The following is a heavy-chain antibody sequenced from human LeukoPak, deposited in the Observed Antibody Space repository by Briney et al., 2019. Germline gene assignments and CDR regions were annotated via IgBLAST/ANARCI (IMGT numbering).Heavy chain of an antibody. J-gene: IGHJ5*02. Sequence: ASVKVSCKVSGYTLTELSMHWVRQAPGKGLEWMGGFDPEDGETIYAQKFQGGVTMTEDTSTDTAYMELSSLRSGDTAVYYCATELGRMVRGVITGAWGQGTLVTVSS. CDR2: FDPEDGET. D-gene: IGHD3-10*01. CDR3: ATELGRMVRGVITGA. CDR1: GYTLTELS. V-gene: IGHV1-24*01.